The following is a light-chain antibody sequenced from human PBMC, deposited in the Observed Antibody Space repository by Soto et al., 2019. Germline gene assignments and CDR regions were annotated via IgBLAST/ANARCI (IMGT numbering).Light chain of an antibody. CDR3: QQRSNWPSIT. V-gene: IGKV3-11*01. CDR2: GAS. J-gene: IGKJ5*01. CDR1: QSVSSY. Sequence: EIVLTQSPATLSLSPGERATLSCRASQSVSSYLAWFQQKPGQAPRLLIYGASTRATGIPARFSGSGSGTDFTLTISSLEPEDFAVYYCQQRSNWPSITFGQGTRLEIK.